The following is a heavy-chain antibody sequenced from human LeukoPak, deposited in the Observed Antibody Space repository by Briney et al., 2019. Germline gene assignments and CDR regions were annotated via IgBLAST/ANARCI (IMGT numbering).Heavy chain of an antibody. CDR1: GFTFSSYA. J-gene: IGHJ4*02. Sequence: GRSLRLSCAASGFTFSSYAMHWIRQAPGKGLEWVAVISYDGSNKYYADSVKGRFTISRDNSKNTLYLQMNSLRAEDTAVYYCARDHSSGWYGDYWGQGTLVTVSS. V-gene: IGHV3-30-3*01. CDR2: ISYDGSNK. D-gene: IGHD6-19*01. CDR3: ARDHSSGWYGDY.